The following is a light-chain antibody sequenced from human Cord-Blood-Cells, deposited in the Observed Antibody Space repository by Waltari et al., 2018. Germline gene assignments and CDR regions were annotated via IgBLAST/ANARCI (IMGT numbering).Light chain of an antibody. CDR1: QSVSSSY. J-gene: IGKJ1*01. Sequence: EIVLTQSPGTLSLSPGERATLSCRASQSVSSSYLAGYQQKPGQAPRLLIYGASSRANGIPDRFSGSGSGTDFTLTISRLEPEDFAVYYCQQYGSSPTFGQGTKVEIK. CDR3: QQYGSSPT. CDR2: GAS. V-gene: IGKV3-20*01.